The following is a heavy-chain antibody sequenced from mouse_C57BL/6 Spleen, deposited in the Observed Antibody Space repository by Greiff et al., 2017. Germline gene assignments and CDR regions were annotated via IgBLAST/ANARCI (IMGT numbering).Heavy chain of an antibody. CDR1: GFNIKNTY. J-gene: IGHJ1*03. D-gene: IGHD1-1*01. Sequence: VPLQQSVAELVRPGASVKLSCTASGFNIKNTYMHWVKQRPEQGLEWIGRIDPANGNTKYAPKFQGKATITADTSSNTAYLQLSSLTSEDTAIYYCARYYGSSPATGYFDVWGTGTTVTVSS. V-gene: IGHV14-3*01. CDR2: IDPANGNT. CDR3: ARYYGSSPATGYFDV.